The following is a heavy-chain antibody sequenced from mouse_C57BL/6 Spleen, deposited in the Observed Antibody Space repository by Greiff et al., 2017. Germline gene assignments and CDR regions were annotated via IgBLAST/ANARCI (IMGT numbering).Heavy chain of an antibody. J-gene: IGHJ1*03. CDR1: GFTFSDYG. D-gene: IGHD4-1*01. V-gene: IGHV5-17*01. CDR3: ASGNYRYFDV. Sequence: EVKLVESGGGLVKPGGSLKLSCAASGFTFSDYGMHWVRQAPEKGLEWVAYISSGSSTIYYADTVKGRFTISRDNAKNTLFLQKTSLRSEDTAMYYCASGNYRYFDVWGTGTTVTVSS. CDR2: ISSGSSTI.